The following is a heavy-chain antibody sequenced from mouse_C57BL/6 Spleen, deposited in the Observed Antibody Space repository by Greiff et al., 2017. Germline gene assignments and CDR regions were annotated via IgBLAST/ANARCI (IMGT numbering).Heavy chain of an antibody. D-gene: IGHD2-10*02. J-gene: IGHJ4*01. Sequence: QVQLQQSGAELVRPGASVTLSCKASGYTFTDYEMHWVKQTPVHGLEWIGAIDPETGGTAYNQKFKGKAILTADKSSSTTYMELRSLTSEDSAVYYCTRFVLSLDAMDYWGQGTSVTVSS. CDR1: GYTFTDYE. CDR3: TRFVLSLDAMDY. CDR2: IDPETGGT. V-gene: IGHV1-15*01.